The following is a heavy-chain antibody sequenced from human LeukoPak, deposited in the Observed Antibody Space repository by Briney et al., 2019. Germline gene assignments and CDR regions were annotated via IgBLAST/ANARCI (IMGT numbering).Heavy chain of an antibody. J-gene: IGHJ5*02. CDR2: INPSGGST. CDR3: ARAGDIVVVPAAANWFDL. Sequence: ASVKVSCKASGYTFTSYYMHWVRQAPGQGLEWMGIINPSGGSTRYAQKFQGRVTMTRDTSTSTVYMELSSLRSEDTAVYYCARAGDIVVVPAAANWFDLWGQGTLVTVSS. D-gene: IGHD2-2*01. CDR1: GYTFTSYY. V-gene: IGHV1-46*01.